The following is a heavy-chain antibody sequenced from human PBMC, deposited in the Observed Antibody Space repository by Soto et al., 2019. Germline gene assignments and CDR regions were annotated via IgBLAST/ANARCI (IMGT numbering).Heavy chain of an antibody. D-gene: IGHD4-4*01. Sequence: EVKLLESGGGLVQPGGSLRLSCGVSGFTVTSNGVSWVRQAPGKRLEWVSAISPNGQGIWYADSVKGRFTISRDISRNTVFLQMDSLRAEDTAVYYRAKDRQYPRDYFHYWCQGTLVTVSS. V-gene: IGHV3-23*01. J-gene: IGHJ4*02. CDR3: AKDRQYPRDYFHY. CDR2: ISPNGQGI. CDR1: GFTVTSNG.